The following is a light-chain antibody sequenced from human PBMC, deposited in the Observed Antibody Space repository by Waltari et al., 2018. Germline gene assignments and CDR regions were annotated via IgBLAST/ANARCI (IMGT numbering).Light chain of an antibody. V-gene: IGKV3-20*01. CDR1: QSVSSSY. Sequence: EIVLTQSPGTLSLSPGERATLSCRASQSVSSSYLAWYPQKPGQAPRLLIYVASSRATGIPDRFSGSGSGTDFTLTISILEPEDFAVYYCQQYGSSPGVTFGGGTKVEIK. CDR2: VAS. J-gene: IGKJ4*01. CDR3: QQYGSSPGVT.